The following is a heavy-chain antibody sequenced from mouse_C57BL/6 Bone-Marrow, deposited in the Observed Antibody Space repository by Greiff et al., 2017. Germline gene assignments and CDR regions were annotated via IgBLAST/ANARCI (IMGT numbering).Heavy chain of an antibody. V-gene: IGHV5-17*01. CDR3: ARGSNFDAMDY. CDR1: GFTFSDYG. J-gene: IGHJ4*01. CDR2: ISSGSSTI. D-gene: IGHD4-1*01. Sequence: VKLMESGGGLVKPGGSLKLSCAASGFTFSDYGMHWVRQAPEKGLEWVAYISSGSSTIYYADTVKGRFTISRDNAKNTLFLQMTSLRSEDTAMYYCARGSNFDAMDYWGQGTSVTVSS.